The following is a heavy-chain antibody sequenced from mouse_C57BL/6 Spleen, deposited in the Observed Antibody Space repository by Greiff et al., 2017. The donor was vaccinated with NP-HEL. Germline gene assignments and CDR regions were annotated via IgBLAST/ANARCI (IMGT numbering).Heavy chain of an antibody. D-gene: IGHD2-3*01. CDR2: ISSGGSYT. CDR3: ARHEGDGYYSYFDY. V-gene: IGHV5-6*01. J-gene: IGHJ2*01. Sequence: EVKLMESGGDLVKPGGSLKLSCAASGFTFSSYGMSWVRQTPDKRLEWVATISSGGSYTYYPDSVKGRFTISRDNAKNTLYLQMSSLKSEDTAMYYCARHEGDGYYSYFDYWGQGTTLTVSS. CDR1: GFTFSSYG.